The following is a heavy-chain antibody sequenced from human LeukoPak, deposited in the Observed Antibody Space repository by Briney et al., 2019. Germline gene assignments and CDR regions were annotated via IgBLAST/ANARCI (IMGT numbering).Heavy chain of an antibody. J-gene: IGHJ4*02. D-gene: IGHD6-13*01. CDR1: GGSISSYY. Sequence: SETLSLTCTVSGGSISSYYWSWIRQPPGKGLEWIGYIYTSGSTNYNPSLKSRVTITVDTSKNRFSLKLSSVTAADTAVYYCARHEYSSSWYYFDYWGQGTLVTVSS. V-gene: IGHV4-4*09. CDR2: IYTSGST. CDR3: ARHEYSSSWYYFDY.